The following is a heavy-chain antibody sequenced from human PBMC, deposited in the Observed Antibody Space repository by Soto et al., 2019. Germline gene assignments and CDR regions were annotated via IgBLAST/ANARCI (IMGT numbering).Heavy chain of an antibody. CDR3: AREGTSWMYNWFDP. CDR2: IYTDGTT. J-gene: IGHJ5*02. CDR1: GGSISSYF. D-gene: IGHD2-2*01. V-gene: IGHV4-4*07. Sequence: QVQLQESGPGLVKPSETLSLTCTVSGGSISSYFWSWIRQPAGKGLEWIGRIYTDGTTNYSPSLKSRVTMSVDTSKNQFSLKLSSVTAADTAVYYCAREGTSWMYNWFDPWGQGTPVTVSS.